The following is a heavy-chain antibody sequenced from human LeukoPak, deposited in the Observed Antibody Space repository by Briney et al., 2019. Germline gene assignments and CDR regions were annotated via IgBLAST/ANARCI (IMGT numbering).Heavy chain of an antibody. J-gene: IGHJ6*03. Sequence: SETLSLTCAVSGYSIRIDYYWAWIRQPPGKGLEWIGNIYHSGSTYYNPSLNSRVTISVDTSKNQFSLMLSSVTAADTAVFYCARVMGYYYYMDVWGTGTTVTVSS. CDR1: GYSIRIDYY. CDR3: ARVMGYYYYMDV. D-gene: IGHD3-16*01. CDR2: IYHSGST. V-gene: IGHV4-38-2*01.